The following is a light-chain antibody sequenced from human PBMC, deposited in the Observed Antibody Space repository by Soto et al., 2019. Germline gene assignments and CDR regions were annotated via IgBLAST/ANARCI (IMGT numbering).Light chain of an antibody. CDR3: QTWGSGIVV. CDR1: SGHSNYA. V-gene: IGLV4-69*01. Sequence: QLVLTQSPSASASLGASVKLTCTLSSGHSNYAIAWHQQQSEKGPRYLMKLNSDGRHSKGDGIPDRFSGSSSGAERYLTISSLQSEDEAEYYCQTWGSGIVVFGGGTKLTVL. J-gene: IGLJ2*01. CDR2: LNSDGRH.